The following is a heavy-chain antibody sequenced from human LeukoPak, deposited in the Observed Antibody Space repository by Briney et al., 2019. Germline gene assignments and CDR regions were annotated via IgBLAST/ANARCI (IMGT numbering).Heavy chain of an antibody. D-gene: IGHD2-21*01. J-gene: IGHJ4*02. Sequence: SETLSLTCTVSSGSVIRYYWSWIRQPPGKGLEWMGYIYYNGNTDSSPSLKSRVTISVDTSRNQFSLNLGSVTAADTAVYYCAKGAYSGAQCFYHFDLWGPGALVTVSS. CDR2: IYYNGNT. CDR3: AKGAYSGAQCFYHFDL. CDR1: SGSVIRYY. V-gene: IGHV4-59*02.